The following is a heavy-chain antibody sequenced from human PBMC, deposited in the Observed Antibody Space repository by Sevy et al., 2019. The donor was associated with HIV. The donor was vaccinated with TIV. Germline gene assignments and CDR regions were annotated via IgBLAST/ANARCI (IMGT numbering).Heavy chain of an antibody. CDR1: GYTFTSYD. J-gene: IGHJ3*02. CDR2: MNPNSGNT. D-gene: IGHD5-18*01. CDR3: ARGLWLMGRDAFDI. V-gene: IGHV1-8*01. Sequence: ASVKVSGKASGYTFTSYDINWVRQATGQGLEWMGWMNPNSGNTGYAQKFQGRVTMTRNTSISTAYMELSSLRSEDTAVYYCARGLWLMGRDAFDIWGQGTMVTVSS.